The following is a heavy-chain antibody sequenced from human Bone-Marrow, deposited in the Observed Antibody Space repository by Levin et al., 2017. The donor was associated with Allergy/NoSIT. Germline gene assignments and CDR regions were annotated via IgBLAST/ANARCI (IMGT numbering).Heavy chain of an antibody. V-gene: IGHV1-8*01. CDR1: GYTFTSYN. Sequence: ASVKVSCKTSGYTFTSYNVYWVRQAPGQGLEWMGYINPNSGSTGYAQKFQGRVTMTRNSSINTAYMELSGLRLEDTAIYYCARGDCYSGSCYGPDWFDPWGQGAQVTVSS. D-gene: IGHD2/OR15-2a*01. CDR3: ARGDCYSGSCYGPDWFDP. CDR2: INPNSGST. J-gene: IGHJ5*02.